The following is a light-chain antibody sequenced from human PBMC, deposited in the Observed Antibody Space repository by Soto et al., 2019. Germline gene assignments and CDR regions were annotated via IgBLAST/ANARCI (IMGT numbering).Light chain of an antibody. CDR2: DVN. J-gene: IGLJ2*01. CDR3: SSYTSSSTAV. V-gene: IGLV2-14*01. Sequence: QSALTQPASVSGSPGQSITISCTGTSSDIGGYNYVSWYQQHPGKAPKLMIYDVNNRPSGVSNRFSGSKSGNTASLTISGLQAEYEADYYCSSYTSSSTAVFGGGTKLTVL. CDR1: SSDIGGYNY.